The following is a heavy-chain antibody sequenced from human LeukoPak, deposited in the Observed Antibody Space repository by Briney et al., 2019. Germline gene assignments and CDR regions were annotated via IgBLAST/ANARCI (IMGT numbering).Heavy chain of an antibody. D-gene: IGHD6-13*01. CDR1: GGSISSYY. J-gene: IGHJ3*02. Sequence: PSETLSPTCTISGGSISSYYWSWIRQPPGKGLEWIGYIYYSGSTNYNPSLKSRVAISVDTSKNQFSLKLSSVTAADTAVYYCARSSSGYSSSWYGDSDAFDIWGQGTMVTVSS. V-gene: IGHV4-59*01. CDR2: IYYSGST. CDR3: ARSSSGYSSSWYGDSDAFDI.